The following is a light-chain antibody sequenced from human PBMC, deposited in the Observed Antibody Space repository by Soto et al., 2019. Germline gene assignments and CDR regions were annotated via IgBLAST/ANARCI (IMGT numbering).Light chain of an antibody. CDR2: GAS. J-gene: IGKJ2*01. V-gene: IGKV3-15*01. CDR1: QSVSSN. CDR3: QQYNNWPYT. Sequence: EIVMTQSPATLSVSPGERATLSCRASQSVSSNLAWYQQKPGQAPRLLIYGASTRATGIPDRFSGSGSGTEFTLPISSLQSEDFAVYYCQQYNNWPYTFGQGTKLEIK.